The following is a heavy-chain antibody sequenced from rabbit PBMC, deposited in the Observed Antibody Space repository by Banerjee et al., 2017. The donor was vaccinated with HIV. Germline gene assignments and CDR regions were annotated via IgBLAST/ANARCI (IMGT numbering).Heavy chain of an antibody. V-gene: IGHV1S40*01. CDR3: ARDRAGIVYYFNL. CDR1: GIDFSSYAY. Sequence: QSLEESGGDLVKPGASLTLTCKASGIDFSSYAYLCWVRQAPGKGLEWIGCINTGSTADTYYASWVKDRFTISKASSTTVTLQMTSLTAADTATYFCARDRAGIVYYFNLWGPGTLVTVS. D-gene: IGHD4-2*01. CDR2: INTGSTADT. J-gene: IGHJ4*01.